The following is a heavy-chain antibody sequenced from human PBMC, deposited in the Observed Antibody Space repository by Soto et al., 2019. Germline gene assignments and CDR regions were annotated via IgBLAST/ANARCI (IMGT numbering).Heavy chain of an antibody. CDR1: GGTFSSYA. D-gene: IGHD6-13*01. J-gene: IGHJ5*02. Sequence: QVQLVQSGAEVKKPGSSVKVSCKASGGTFSSYAISWVRQAPGQGLEWMGGIIPIFGTANYAQKFQGRVTITADKSTRTAYMELSSLRSEDTAVYYCARGGEYSSSWYAGGFDPWGQGTLVTVSS. CDR2: IIPIFGTA. V-gene: IGHV1-69*06. CDR3: ARGGEYSSSWYAGGFDP.